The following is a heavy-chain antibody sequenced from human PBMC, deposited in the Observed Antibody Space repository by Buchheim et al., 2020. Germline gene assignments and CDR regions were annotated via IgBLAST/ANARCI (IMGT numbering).Heavy chain of an antibody. Sequence: QVQLQESGPGLVNPSQTLSLTCTVSGVSISSGGYYLNWIRQHPGKGLEWMGYVYHSGSTYYNPSLKSRLTISVDTSKNQFSLRLNSVTAADTAVYYCARDLDSYGFDYWGRGTL. CDR1: GVSISSGGYY. V-gene: IGHV4-31*03. J-gene: IGHJ4*02. D-gene: IGHD5-18*01. CDR3: ARDLDSYGFDY. CDR2: VYHSGST.